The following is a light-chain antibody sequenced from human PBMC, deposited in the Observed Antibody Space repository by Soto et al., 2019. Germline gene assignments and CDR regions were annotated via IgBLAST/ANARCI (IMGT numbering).Light chain of an antibody. CDR2: TTS. CDR1: QGINNW. J-gene: IGKJ4*01. V-gene: IGKV1D-12*01. CDR3: QQANNFPLP. Sequence: DIQMTQSPSSVSASVGDRVTITCRASQGINNWLAWYQQKPGKAPKLLIYTTSSLQCGVPSRFSGSETGPDFTLTITSLQPEDVATYYCQQANNFPLPFGGGTKVEIK.